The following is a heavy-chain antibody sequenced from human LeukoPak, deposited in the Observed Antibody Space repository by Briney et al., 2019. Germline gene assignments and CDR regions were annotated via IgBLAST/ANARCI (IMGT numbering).Heavy chain of an antibody. D-gene: IGHD2-2*01. CDR1: GFTFSSYS. Sequence: GGSLRLSCAASGFTFSSYSMNWVRQAPGKGLEWVSSISSSRSYIYYADSVKGRFTISRDNAKNSLYLQMNSLRAEDTAVYYCARAPTYCSSTSCYRLRSIEPGDYWGQGTLVTVSS. CDR2: ISSSRSYI. J-gene: IGHJ4*02. V-gene: IGHV3-21*01. CDR3: ARAPTYCSSTSCYRLRSIEPGDY.